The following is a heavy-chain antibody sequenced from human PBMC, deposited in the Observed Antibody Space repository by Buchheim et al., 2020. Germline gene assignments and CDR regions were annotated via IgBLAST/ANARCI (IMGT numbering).Heavy chain of an antibody. CDR2: IYYSGNT. D-gene: IGHD1-1*01. Sequence: QLRLQESGPGLVKPSETLSLSCTVSGGSFSSDDYYWAWIRQPPGKGLEWIGSIYYSGNTYYNPTLKSRVTISLDTSKNQFSLKLSSVTAADTAVYYCARHHHNGWNAHWGRRTL. CDR3: ARHHHNGWNAH. CDR1: GGSFSSDDYY. J-gene: IGHJ4*02. V-gene: IGHV4-39*01.